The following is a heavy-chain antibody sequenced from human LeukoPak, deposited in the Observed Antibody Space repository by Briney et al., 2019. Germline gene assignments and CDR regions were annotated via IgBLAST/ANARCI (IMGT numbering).Heavy chain of an antibody. V-gene: IGHV1-2*02. CDR1: GYTFTGYY. Sequence: GASVKVSCKASGYTFTGYYMHWVRQAPGQGLEWMGWINPNSGGTNYAQKFQGRVTMTRDTSISTAYMELSRLRSDDTAVYYCARGGGDDSSGLPHWYFDLWGRGTLVTVSS. CDR2: INPNSGGT. CDR3: ARGGGDDSSGLPHWYFDL. J-gene: IGHJ2*01. D-gene: IGHD3-22*01.